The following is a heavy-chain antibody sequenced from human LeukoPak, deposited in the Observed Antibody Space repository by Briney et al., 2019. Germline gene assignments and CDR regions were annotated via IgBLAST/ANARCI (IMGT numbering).Heavy chain of an antibody. CDR2: INPSGGST. CDR3: ARGAEMATYFGAFDI. D-gene: IGHD5-24*01. CDR1: GYTFTSYY. Sequence: ASVKVSCKASGYTFTSYYMHWVRQAPGQGLEWMGIINPSGGSTSYAQKSQGRVTMTRDMSTSTVYMELSSLRSEDTAVYYCARGAEMATYFGAFDIWGQGTMVTVSS. J-gene: IGHJ3*02. V-gene: IGHV1-46*01.